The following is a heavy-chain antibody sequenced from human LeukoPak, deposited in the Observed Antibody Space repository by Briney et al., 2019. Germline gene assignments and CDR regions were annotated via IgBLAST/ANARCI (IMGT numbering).Heavy chain of an antibody. V-gene: IGHV4-39*01. Sequence: SETLSLTCTVCGGSISSSSYSWGWIRQPPGKGLEWIGSISYSGSTYYNPSLKSRVTISVDTSKNQFSLKLSSVTVADTAVYYCARQGARSIFGVVIILVPFDYWGQGTLVTVSS. CDR2: ISYSGST. D-gene: IGHD3-3*01. CDR3: ARQGARSIFGVVIILVPFDY. J-gene: IGHJ4*02. CDR1: GGSISSSSYS.